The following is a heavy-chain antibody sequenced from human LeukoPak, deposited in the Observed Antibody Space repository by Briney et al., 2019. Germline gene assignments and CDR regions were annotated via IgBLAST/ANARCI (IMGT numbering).Heavy chain of an antibody. V-gene: IGHV3-23*01. D-gene: IGHD1-26*01. CDR3: AKEKWAD. CDR1: GFTFRNYG. CDR2: ISASDDST. Sequence: GGSLRLSCAASGFTFRNYGMHWVRQAPGKGLEWVSTISASDDSTYYADSVKGRFTISRDNSRNTVFLYMNSLRADDSATYFCAKEKWADWGQGTLVTVSS. J-gene: IGHJ4*02.